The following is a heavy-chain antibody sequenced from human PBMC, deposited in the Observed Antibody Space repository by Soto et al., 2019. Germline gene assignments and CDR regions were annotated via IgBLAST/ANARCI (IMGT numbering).Heavy chain of an antibody. CDR2: INHSGST. J-gene: IGHJ3*02. V-gene: IGHV4-34*01. Sequence: SETLSLTCTVYVGSFSGYYWSWIRQPPGKGLEWIGEINHSGSTNYNPSLKSRVTISVDTSKNQFSLKLSSVTAADTAVYYCARASHDAFDIWGQGTMVT. CDR1: VGSFSGYY. CDR3: ARASHDAFDI.